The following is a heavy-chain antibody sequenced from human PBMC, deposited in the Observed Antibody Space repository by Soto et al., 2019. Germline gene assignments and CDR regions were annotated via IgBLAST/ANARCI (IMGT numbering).Heavy chain of an antibody. D-gene: IGHD4-17*01. CDR2: IWYDGSNK. CDR3: ASLQSLYGDYYYGMDV. CDR1: GFTFSSYG. J-gene: IGHJ6*02. Sequence: GGSLRLSCAASGFTFSSYGMHWVRQAPGKGLEWVAVIWYDGSNKYHADSVKGRFTISRDNSKNTLYLQMNSLRAEDTAVYYCASLQSLYGDYYYGMDVWGQGTTVTVSS. V-gene: IGHV3-33*01.